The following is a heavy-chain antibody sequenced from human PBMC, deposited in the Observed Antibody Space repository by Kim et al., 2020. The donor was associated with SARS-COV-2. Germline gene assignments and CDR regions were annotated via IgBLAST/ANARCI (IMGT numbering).Heavy chain of an antibody. CDR2: ISYDGSNK. D-gene: IGHD3-22*01. CDR3: ARGEYYDSSGYYYFDY. CDR1: GFTFSSYA. J-gene: IGHJ4*02. Sequence: GGSLRLSCAASGFTFSSYAMHWVRQAPGKGLEWVAVISYDGSNKYYADSVKGRFTISRDNSKNTLYLQMNSLRAEDTAVYYCARGEYYDSSGYYYFDYWGQGTLVTVSS. V-gene: IGHV3-30*04.